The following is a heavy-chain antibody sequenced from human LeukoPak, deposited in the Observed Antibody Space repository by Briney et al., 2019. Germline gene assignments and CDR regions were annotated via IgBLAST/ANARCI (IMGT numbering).Heavy chain of an antibody. J-gene: IGHJ4*02. D-gene: IGHD3-3*01. CDR1: GYTFTSYY. Sequence: GASVKVSCKASGYTFTSYYMHWVRQAPGQELEWMGIINPSGGSTSYAQKFQGRVTMTRDTSTSTVYMELSSLRSEDTAVYYCARGAYYDFWSGYPNWDYFDYWGQGTLVTVSS. V-gene: IGHV1-46*03. CDR2: INPSGGST. CDR3: ARGAYYDFWSGYPNWDYFDY.